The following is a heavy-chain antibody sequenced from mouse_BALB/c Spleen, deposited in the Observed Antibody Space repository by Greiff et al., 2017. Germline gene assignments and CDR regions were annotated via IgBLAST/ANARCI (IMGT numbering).Heavy chain of an antibody. J-gene: IGHJ4*01. V-gene: IGHV5-17*02. CDR2: ISSGSSTI. CDR3: ASTTATAMDY. CDR1: GFTFSSFG. Sequence: EVQLVESGGGLVQPGGSRKLSCAASGFTFSSFGMHWVRQAPEKGLEWVAYISSGSSTIYYADTVKGRFTISRDNPKNTLFLQMTSLRSEDTAMYYCASTTATAMDYWGQGTSVTVSS. D-gene: IGHD1-2*01.